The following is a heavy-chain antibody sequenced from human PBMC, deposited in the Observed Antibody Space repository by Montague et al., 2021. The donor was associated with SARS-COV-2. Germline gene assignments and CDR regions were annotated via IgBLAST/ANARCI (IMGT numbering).Heavy chain of an antibody. CDR1: GGSISSYY. CDR2: IYYSGST. J-gene: IGHJ5*02. CDR3: ARGGDMNWFDP. V-gene: IGHV4-59*01. Sequence: SETLSLTCTVSGGSISSYYWSWIRQPPGKGLEWIGYIYYSGSTNYNPSLKSRVTISVDTSKDQFSLKLSSVTAADTAVYYCARGGDMNWFDPWGQGTLVAVSS. D-gene: IGHD2-21*01.